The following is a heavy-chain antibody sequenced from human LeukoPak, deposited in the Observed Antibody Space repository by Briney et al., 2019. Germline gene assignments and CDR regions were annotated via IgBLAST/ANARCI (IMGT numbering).Heavy chain of an antibody. J-gene: IGHJ4*02. CDR3: RSYYDSSGYSFDY. Sequence: SETLSLTCTVSGGSISSSSYYWGWIRQPPGKGLEWIGTIYYSGSTYYNPSLKSRVTISVDKSKNQFSLKLSSVTAADTAVYYCRSYYDSSGYSFDYWGQGTLVTVSS. V-gene: IGHV4-39*07. CDR1: GGSISSSSYY. CDR2: IYYSGST. D-gene: IGHD3-22*01.